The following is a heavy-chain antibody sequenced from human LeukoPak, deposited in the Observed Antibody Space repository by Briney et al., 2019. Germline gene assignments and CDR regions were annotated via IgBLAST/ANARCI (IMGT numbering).Heavy chain of an antibody. Sequence: GGSLRLSCAASGFTVSSNYMSWVRQAPGKGLDWVSVIYSGGSTYYADSVKGRFTISRDNSKNTLYLQMNSLRAEDTAVYYCARESCSAGSCYSDYWGQGTLVTVSS. D-gene: IGHD2-15*01. J-gene: IGHJ4*02. V-gene: IGHV3-53*01. CDR3: ARESCSAGSCYSDY. CDR1: GFTVSSNY. CDR2: IYSGGST.